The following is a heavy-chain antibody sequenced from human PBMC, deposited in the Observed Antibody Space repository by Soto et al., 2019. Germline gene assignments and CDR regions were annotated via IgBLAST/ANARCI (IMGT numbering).Heavy chain of an antibody. J-gene: IGHJ4*02. V-gene: IGHV3-33*03. D-gene: IGHD6-19*01. Sequence: PGGSLRLSCAASGFSFSTYGMHWVRQVPGKGLEWVAVIWHDGSIKYYGDSVKGRFTISRDNSKNTLYLQMNSLKTEDTAVYYCTTEDHPPEPYSIAVAGDFDYWGQGTLVTVSS. CDR1: GFSFSTYG. CDR2: IWHDGSIK. CDR3: TTEDHPPEPYSIAVAGDFDY.